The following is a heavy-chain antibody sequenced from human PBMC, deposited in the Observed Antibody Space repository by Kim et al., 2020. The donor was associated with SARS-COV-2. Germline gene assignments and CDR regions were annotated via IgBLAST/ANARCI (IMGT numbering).Heavy chain of an antibody. Sequence: GGSLRLSCAASGFTFDDYAMHWVRQAPGKGLEWVSGISWNSGSIGYADSVKGRFTISRDNAKNSLYLQMNSLRAEDTALYYCAKDGSSYSPSWFDPWGQGTLVTVSS. D-gene: IGHD6-13*01. CDR1: GFTFDDYA. V-gene: IGHV3-9*01. CDR3: AKDGSSYSPSWFDP. J-gene: IGHJ5*02. CDR2: ISWNSGSI.